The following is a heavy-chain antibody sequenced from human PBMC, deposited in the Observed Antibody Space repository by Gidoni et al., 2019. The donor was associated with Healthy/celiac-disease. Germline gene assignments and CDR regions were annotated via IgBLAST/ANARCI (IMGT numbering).Heavy chain of an antibody. CDR3: ARGWGPSGGTFYYFYYGLDV. CDR2: ISPTCRST. CDR1: GYTCTSNE. J-gene: IGHJ6*02. Sequence: QVQLVQSGAEGKKRGAAGKRSCKAAGYTCTSNEMHGVRQAPGQGLEWLGIISPTCRSTTFAQQFQARVTLTRDASTVPVYMELSSLRSEDTAVYYCARGWGPSGGTFYYFYYGLDVWGQGTTVTVSS. V-gene: IGHV1-46*01. D-gene: IGHD6-25*01.